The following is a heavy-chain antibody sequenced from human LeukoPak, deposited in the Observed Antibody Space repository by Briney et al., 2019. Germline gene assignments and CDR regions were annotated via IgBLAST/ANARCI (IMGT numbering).Heavy chain of an antibody. V-gene: IGHV1-2*04. CDR1: GYTFTGYY. CDR3: ARATYGGNSPVFDY. CDR2: INPNSGGT. D-gene: IGHD4-23*01. J-gene: IGHJ4*02. Sequence: ASVKVSCKASGYTFTGYYMHWVRQAPGQGLEWMGWINPNSGGTNYAQKFQGWVTMTRDTSISTAYMELSRLRSDDTAVYYCARATYGGNSPVFDYWGQGTLVTVSS.